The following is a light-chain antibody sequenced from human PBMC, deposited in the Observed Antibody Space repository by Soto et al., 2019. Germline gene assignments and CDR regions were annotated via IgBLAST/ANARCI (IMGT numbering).Light chain of an antibody. V-gene: IGKV3-15*01. CDR2: GAS. CDR3: QKYNSGLIT. CDR1: EGVGSS. J-gene: IGKJ5*01. Sequence: ETVMTQSPATLSVSPGERVTLSCRASEGVGSSLAWYQQKPGQAPRVLIYGASTTAPGIPARFSGSGSGTDFTLTISRLEPEDVAIYYCQKYNSGLITFGQGTRLEIK.